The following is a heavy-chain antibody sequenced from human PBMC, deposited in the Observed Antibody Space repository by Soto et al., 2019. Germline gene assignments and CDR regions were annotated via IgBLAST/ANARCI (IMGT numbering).Heavy chain of an antibody. J-gene: IGHJ6*02. CDR1: GGSISSSSYY. CDR3: ASQASPYYYYGMDV. V-gene: IGHV4-39*01. Sequence: TLSLTCTVSGGSISSSSYYWGWIRQPPGKGLEWIGSIYYSGSTYYNPSLKSRVTISVDTSKNQFSLKLSSVTAADTAVYYCASQASPYYYYGMDVWGQGTTVTVSS. CDR2: IYYSGST.